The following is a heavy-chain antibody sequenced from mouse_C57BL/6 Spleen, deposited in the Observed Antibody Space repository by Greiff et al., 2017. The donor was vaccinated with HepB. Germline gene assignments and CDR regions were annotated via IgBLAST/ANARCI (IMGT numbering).Heavy chain of an antibody. CDR2: INPSSGYT. Sequence: QVQLQQSGAELARPGASVKMSCKASGYTFTSYTMHWVKQRPGQGLEWIGYINPSSGYTKYNQKFKDKATLTADKSSSTAYMQLSSLTSEDSAVYYCARGILPLMDYWGQGTSVTVSS. CDR1: GYTFTSYT. J-gene: IGHJ4*01. V-gene: IGHV1-4*01. D-gene: IGHD5-5*01. CDR3: ARGILPLMDY.